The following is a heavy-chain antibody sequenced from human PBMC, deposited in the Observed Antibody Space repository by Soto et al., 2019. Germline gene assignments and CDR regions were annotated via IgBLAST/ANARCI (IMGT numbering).Heavy chain of an antibody. CDR1: GFTFSTCA. CDR2: ISGGGGST. Sequence: EVQLLESGGGLVQPGGSLRLSCAASGFTFSTCAMNWVRHAPGKGLEWVSSISGGGGSTYYRDSVKGRFTISRDNSKNTPYLQINSLRADDTAVYYCAKQAVVVAATPWFDPWGQGTLVTVSS. CDR3: AKQAVVVAATPWFDP. J-gene: IGHJ5*02. V-gene: IGHV3-23*01. D-gene: IGHD2-15*01.